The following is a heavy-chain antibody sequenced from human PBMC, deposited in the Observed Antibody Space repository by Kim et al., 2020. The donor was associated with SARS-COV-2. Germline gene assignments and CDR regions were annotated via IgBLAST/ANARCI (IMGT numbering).Heavy chain of an antibody. CDR1: GGSISSSSYY. V-gene: IGHV4-39*01. CDR2: IYYSGST. J-gene: IGHJ6*02. CDR3: ARGSLGLRVHYYYYGMDV. D-gene: IGHD5-12*01. Sequence: SETLSLTCTVSGGSISSSSYYWGWIRQPPGKGLEWIGSIYYSGSTYYNPSLKSRVTISVDTSQNQFSLKLSSVTAADTAVYYCARGSLGLRVHYYYYGMDVWGQGTTVTVSS.